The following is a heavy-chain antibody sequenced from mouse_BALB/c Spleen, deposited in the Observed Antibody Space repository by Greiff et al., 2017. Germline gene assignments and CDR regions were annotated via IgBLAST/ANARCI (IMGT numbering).Heavy chain of an antibody. V-gene: IGHV3-2*02. CDR1: GYSITSDYA. Sequence: EVKLLESGPGLVKPSQSLSLTCTVTGYSITSDYAWNWIRQFPGNKLEWMGYISYSGSTSYNPSLKSRISITRDTSKNQFFLQLNSVTTEDTATYYCARGEIPYYAMDYWGQGTSVTVSS. CDR3: ARGEIPYYAMDY. CDR2: ISYSGST. J-gene: IGHJ4*01.